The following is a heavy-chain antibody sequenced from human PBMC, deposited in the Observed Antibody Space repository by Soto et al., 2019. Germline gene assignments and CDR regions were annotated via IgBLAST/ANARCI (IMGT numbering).Heavy chain of an antibody. CDR3: ARGEVRDGDNFYYCYGMDV. J-gene: IGHJ6*02. CDR1: GGTFSSYA. D-gene: IGHD1-26*01. V-gene: IGHV1-69*01. CDR2: IIPIFGTA. Sequence: QVQLVQSGAEVKKPGSSVKVSCKASGGTFSSYAISWVRQAPGPGLEWMGGIIPIFGTANYAQKFQGRGTITADESTSTAYMELSSLRSEDTAVYYCARGEVRDGDNFYYCYGMDVWGQGTTVTVSS.